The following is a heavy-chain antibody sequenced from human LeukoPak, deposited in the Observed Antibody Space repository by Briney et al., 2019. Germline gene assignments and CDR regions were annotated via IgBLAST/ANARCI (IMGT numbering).Heavy chain of an antibody. CDR2: LSTRSSSK. CDR3: VREIGTYFDY. D-gene: IGHD1-26*01. CDR1: GFSFRDSY. J-gene: IGHJ4*02. Sequence: PGGSLRLSCAAYGFSFRDSYMAWGRQAPGKGLEWISNLSTRSSSKAYADSVKGRFVFSRDNGNNSLYLHMTSLGVADTAVYFCVREIGTYFDYWGQGALVTVSS. V-gene: IGHV3-11*01.